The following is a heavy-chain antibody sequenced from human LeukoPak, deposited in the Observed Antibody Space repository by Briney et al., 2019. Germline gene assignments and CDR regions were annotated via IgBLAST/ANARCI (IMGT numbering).Heavy chain of an antibody. D-gene: IGHD6-6*01. V-gene: IGHV5-10-1*01. CDR2: IHPSDSYV. CDR3: VRRGYSRSSPWVDP. CDR1: GYTFTNFY. J-gene: IGHJ5*02. Sequence: GESLKISCKTSGYTFTNFYISWLRQMPGKGLEWMGRIHPSDSYVNYGPSFQGHVTISSDTSITTAYLHWSNLKASDTAIYYCVRRGYSRSSPWVDPWGQGTLVSVSS.